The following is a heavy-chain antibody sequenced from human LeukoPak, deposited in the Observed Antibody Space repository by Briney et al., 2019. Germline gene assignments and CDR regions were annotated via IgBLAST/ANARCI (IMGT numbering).Heavy chain of an antibody. Sequence: PGGSLRLSCAASGFTFSSYAMHWVRQAPGKGLEWVAVISYDGSNKYYADSVKGRFTISRDNSKNTLYLQMNSLRAEDTAVYYCARGIAVAGTDLDYWGQGTLVTVSS. D-gene: IGHD6-19*01. CDR1: GFTFSSYA. V-gene: IGHV3-30*04. J-gene: IGHJ4*02. CDR3: ARGIAVAGTDLDY. CDR2: ISYDGSNK.